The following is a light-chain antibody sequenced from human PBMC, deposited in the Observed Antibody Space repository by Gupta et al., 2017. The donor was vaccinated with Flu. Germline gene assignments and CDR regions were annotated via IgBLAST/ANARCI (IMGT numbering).Light chain of an antibody. CDR3: LQDYNFPWT. J-gene: IGKJ1*01. CDR2: AAS. Sequence: ATQMTQSPSSLSASVGDRVTITCRASQGMRNDLGWYQQQPGKAPKLLIYAASSLQSGVPSRFSGSGSGTDFTLTIISLQPEDFATYYCLQDYNFPWTFGQGTKVEIK. CDR1: QGMRND. V-gene: IGKV1-6*01.